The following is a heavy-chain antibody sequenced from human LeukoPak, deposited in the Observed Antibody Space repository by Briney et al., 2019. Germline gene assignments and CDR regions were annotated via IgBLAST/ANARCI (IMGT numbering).Heavy chain of an antibody. CDR3: ARARSGDFDY. CDR1: GFTSRSSW. CDR2: INSDESST. J-gene: IGHJ4*02. D-gene: IGHD3-16*01. V-gene: IGHV3-74*01. Sequence: PRGAPRLSCAASGFTSRSSWMHWVRPGPGKGGWWVSGINSDESSTSYADSVKGRFTISRDNAKNTLSMQMTSLRAEDTAVYYCARARSGDFDYWGQGILVTVSS.